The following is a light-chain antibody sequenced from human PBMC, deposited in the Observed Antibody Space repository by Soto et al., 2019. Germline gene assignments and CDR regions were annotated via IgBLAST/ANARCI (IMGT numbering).Light chain of an antibody. J-gene: IGLJ1*01. V-gene: IGLV1-47*01. CDR1: NSNIKTNY. Sequence: QSVLTQPPSASGTPGQRVTMSCSGSNSNIKTNYVYWYQQLPGTAPKLLIYKNNQRPSGVPDRFSGSKSGTSASLAISGLRSEDEADYYCAAWDDSLTGYVFGTGTKLTVL. CDR2: KNN. CDR3: AAWDDSLTGYV.